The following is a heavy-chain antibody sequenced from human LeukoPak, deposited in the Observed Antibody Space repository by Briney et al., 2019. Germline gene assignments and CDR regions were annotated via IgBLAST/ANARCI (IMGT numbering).Heavy chain of an antibody. CDR3: ARVDSGNYDY. D-gene: IGHD1-26*01. J-gene: IGHJ4*02. V-gene: IGHV3-23*01. CDR2: IDGSDGAS. Sequence: GGSLRLSCAASGFRFSSYVMSWVRQAPGKGLEYVSSIDGSDGASYYADSVKRRFTISRDNSKNKLLLQMNSLRVEDTAVYYCARVDSGNYDYWGQGTLLTVPS. CDR1: GFRFSSYV.